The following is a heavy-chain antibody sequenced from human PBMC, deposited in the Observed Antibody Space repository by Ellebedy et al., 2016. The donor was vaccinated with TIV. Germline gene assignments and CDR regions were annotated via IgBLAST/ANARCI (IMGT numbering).Heavy chain of an antibody. V-gene: IGHV3-33*01. CDR2: IWHDGSKK. J-gene: IGHJ6*03. CDR1: GFTFSRDG. Sequence: GESLKISCAASGFTFSRDGMHWVRQAPGKGLEWVAVIWHDGSKKYYADSVKGRFTISRDNAKNSLYLHMNSLRAEDTAMYYCARVRSVYHYMDVWGKGTMVTVSS. D-gene: IGHD2-8*01. CDR3: ARVRSVYHYMDV.